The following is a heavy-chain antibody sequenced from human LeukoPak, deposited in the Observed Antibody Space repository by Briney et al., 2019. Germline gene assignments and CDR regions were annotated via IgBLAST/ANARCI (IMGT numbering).Heavy chain of an antibody. Sequence: GGSLRLSCAASGFTFSSYSMNWVRQAPGKGLEWVSSISSSSSYIYYADSVKGRFTISRDNSEDTLYLQMNSLRVEDTAVYYCARDPAGSGFASDSWGQGALVTVSS. CDR1: GFTFSSYS. CDR2: ISSSSSYI. V-gene: IGHV3-21*01. CDR3: ARDPAGSGFASDS. J-gene: IGHJ4*02. D-gene: IGHD1-1*01.